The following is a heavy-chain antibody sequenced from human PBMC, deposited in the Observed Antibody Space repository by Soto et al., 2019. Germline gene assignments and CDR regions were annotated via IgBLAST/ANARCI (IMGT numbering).Heavy chain of an antibody. J-gene: IGHJ4*02. D-gene: IGHD1-26*01. CDR1: GGSFSGYY. Sequence: SETLSLTCAVYGGSFSGYYWSWIRQPPGKGLEWIGEINHSGSTNYNPSLKSRVTISVDTSKNQFSLKLSSVTAADTAVYYCARSSWELGDYYFDYWGQGTLVTVSS. CDR2: INHSGST. V-gene: IGHV4-34*01. CDR3: ARSSWELGDYYFDY.